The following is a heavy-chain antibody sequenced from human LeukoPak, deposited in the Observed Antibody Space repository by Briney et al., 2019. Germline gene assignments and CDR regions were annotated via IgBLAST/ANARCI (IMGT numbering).Heavy chain of an antibody. CDR1: VFTFTSYA. Sequence: GGSLRLSCAAPVFTFTSYAMHWVRQAPGKGLEYVSAISSNGGSTYYANSVKGRFTISRDNSKNTLYLQMGSLRAEDMAVYYCERPHYYDSSAAGCWGQGTLVTVSS. J-gene: IGHJ4*02. CDR3: ERPHYYDSSAAGC. V-gene: IGHV3-64*01. CDR2: ISSNGGST. D-gene: IGHD3-22*01.